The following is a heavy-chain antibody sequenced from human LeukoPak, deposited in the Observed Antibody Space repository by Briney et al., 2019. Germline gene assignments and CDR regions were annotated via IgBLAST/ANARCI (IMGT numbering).Heavy chain of an antibody. V-gene: IGHV4-61*02. J-gene: IGHJ4*02. CDR2: IYTSGGT. Sequence: PSQTLSLTCTVSGGSISSGSYYWSWIRQPAGKGLEWIGLIYTSGGTNYNPSLKSRVTISVDTSKNQFSLKLSSVTAADTAVYYCARGRSSSSWYVDFWGQGTPVTVSS. D-gene: IGHD6-13*01. CDR3: ARGRSSSSWYVDF. CDR1: GGSISSGSYY.